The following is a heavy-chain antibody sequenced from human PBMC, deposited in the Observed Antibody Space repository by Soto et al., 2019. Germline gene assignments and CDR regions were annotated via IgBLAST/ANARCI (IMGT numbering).Heavy chain of an antibody. Sequence: QTLSLTCAISGDSVFSSTAAWNWIRQSPSRGLEWLGRTYYRSKWYNDYAVSVKSRITINPDTSKHQFSLQLNSVTPEDTAVYYCARDRSGSGWFNAFDIWGHGTMVTVS. CDR2: TYYRSKWYN. CDR3: ARDRSGSGWFNAFDI. CDR1: GDSVFSSTAA. D-gene: IGHD6-19*01. J-gene: IGHJ3*02. V-gene: IGHV6-1*01.